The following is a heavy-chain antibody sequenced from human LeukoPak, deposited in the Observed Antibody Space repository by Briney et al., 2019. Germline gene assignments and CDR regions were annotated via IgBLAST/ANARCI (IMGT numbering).Heavy chain of an antibody. D-gene: IGHD1-20*01. CDR3: AKDMGYNWNPYYGMDV. CDR2: ISWNSGSI. J-gene: IGHJ6*02. V-gene: IGHV3-9*01. Sequence: GGSLRLSCAASGFTFDDYAMHWVRQAPGKGLEWVSGISWNSGSIGYADSVKGRFTISRDNAKNSLYLQMNSLRAEDTALYYCAKDMGYNWNPYYGMDVWGQGTTVTVSS. CDR1: GFTFDDYA.